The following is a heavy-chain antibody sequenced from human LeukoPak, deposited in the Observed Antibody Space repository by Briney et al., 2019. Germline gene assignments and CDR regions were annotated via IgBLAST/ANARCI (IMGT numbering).Heavy chain of an antibody. D-gene: IGHD2-2*01. Sequence: GEPLKFPGKGSVYRFTSSWIGWVRQMPGKGLEWMGIIFPGDSDTRYRPSFQGPVTLSADKSISPAYLQWSSLKASDSAMYYCARQHYQLPESDYWGQGTLVTVSS. CDR2: IFPGDSDT. J-gene: IGHJ4*02. CDR3: ARQHYQLPESDY. CDR1: VYRFTSSW. V-gene: IGHV5-51*01.